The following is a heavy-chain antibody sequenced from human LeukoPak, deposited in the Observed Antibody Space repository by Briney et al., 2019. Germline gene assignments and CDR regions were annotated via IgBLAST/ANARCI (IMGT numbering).Heavy chain of an antibody. CDR2: INHSGST. V-gene: IGHV4-34*01. Sequence: PSETLSLTCAVYGGSFGGYYWTWIRQPPRKGLEWIGEINHSGSTNYNPSLKSRVIISVDTSKNQFSLKLCSVTAADTAVSYCARGDNYYGSGIGDWGQGTLVTVSS. CDR1: GGSFGGYY. CDR3: ARGDNYYGSGIGD. D-gene: IGHD3-10*01. J-gene: IGHJ4*02.